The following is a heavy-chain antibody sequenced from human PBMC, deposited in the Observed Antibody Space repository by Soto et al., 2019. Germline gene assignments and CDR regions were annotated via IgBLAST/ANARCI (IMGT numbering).Heavy chain of an antibody. CDR2: IYYSGST. J-gene: IGHJ4*02. CDR3: ARDSGYYDRSGYLDY. CDR1: GGSISSYY. D-gene: IGHD3-22*01. V-gene: IGHV4-59*01. Sequence: QVQLQESGPGLVKPSETLSLTCTVSGGSISSYYWSWIRQPPGKGLEWIGYIYYSGSTNYNPSLKSRVTISVDTSKKQFSLRLSSVTAADTAVYYCARDSGYYDRSGYLDYGGQGPLVTVSS.